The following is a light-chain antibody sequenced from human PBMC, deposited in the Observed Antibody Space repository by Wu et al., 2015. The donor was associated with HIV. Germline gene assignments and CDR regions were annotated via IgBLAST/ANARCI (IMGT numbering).Light chain of an antibody. Sequence: SCRASQSVTSSYLTXYQQKPGQAPRVVIYGGSTRATGIPDRFSGSGSGTDFTLTISRLEPEDFAVYYCQQYDRSPPLYSFGQGTKLEIK. CDR2: GGS. J-gene: IGKJ2*03. CDR1: QSVTSSY. CDR3: QQYDRSPPLYS. V-gene: IGKV3-20*01.